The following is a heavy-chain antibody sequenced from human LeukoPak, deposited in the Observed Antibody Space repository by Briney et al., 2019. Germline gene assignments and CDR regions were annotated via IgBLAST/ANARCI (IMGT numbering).Heavy chain of an antibody. CDR2: INPNSGGA. CDR1: GYTFTGYY. J-gene: IGHJ4*02. V-gene: IGHV1-2*02. Sequence: GASVKVPSKASGYTFTGYYMHWVRQAPGQGLEWRGGINPNSGGANYAQKFQGRVTMTRDTSISTDYMELSRLRSDDTAVYYCARGLVDTNYWGQGTLVSVSS. D-gene: IGHD5-12*01. CDR3: ARGLVDTNY.